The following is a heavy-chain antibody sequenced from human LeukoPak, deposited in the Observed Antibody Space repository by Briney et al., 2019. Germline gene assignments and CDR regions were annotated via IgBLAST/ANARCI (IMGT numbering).Heavy chain of an antibody. Sequence: GGSLRLSCAASGFTVSSNYMSWVRQAPGKGLEWVSAISGSGGSTYYADSVKGRFTISRDNSKNTLYLQMNSLRAEDTAVYYCAKSLVGRTTIFGVVNDYWGQGTLVTVSS. J-gene: IGHJ4*02. CDR2: ISGSGGST. V-gene: IGHV3-23*01. CDR3: AKSLVGRTTIFGVVNDY. CDR1: GFTVSSNY. D-gene: IGHD3-3*01.